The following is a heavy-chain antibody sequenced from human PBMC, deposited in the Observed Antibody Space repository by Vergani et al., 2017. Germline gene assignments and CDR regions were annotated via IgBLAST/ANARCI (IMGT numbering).Heavy chain of an antibody. V-gene: IGHV3-30*18. CDR1: GFSFRGHG. Sequence: QVQLVESGGNVVQSGTSLRLSCVASGFSFRGHGMHWVRQTPGKGLEWVAMISYDGDRRDYGDFAKGRFTISRDSSKTVYLQMKSLRVEDTAMYFCAKDVTYSTAWTHFDYRGQGTLVNGSS. CDR3: AKDVTYSTAWTHFDY. D-gene: IGHD4-11*01. J-gene: IGHJ4*02. CDR2: ISYDGDRR.